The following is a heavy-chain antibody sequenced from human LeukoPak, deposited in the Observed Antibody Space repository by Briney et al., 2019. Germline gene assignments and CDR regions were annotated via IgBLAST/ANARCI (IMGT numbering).Heavy chain of an antibody. V-gene: IGHV1-69*05. CDR1: GGTFSSYA. D-gene: IGHD4-17*01. CDR2: IIPIFGTA. CDR3: AREGDYGYYYYFDY. J-gene: IGHJ4*02. Sequence: SVKVSCKASGGTFSSYAISWVRQAPGQGLEWMGRIIPIFGTANYAQKFQGRVTITTDESTSTAYMELSSLRSEDTAVYYCAREGDYGYYYYFDYWGQGTLVTVSS.